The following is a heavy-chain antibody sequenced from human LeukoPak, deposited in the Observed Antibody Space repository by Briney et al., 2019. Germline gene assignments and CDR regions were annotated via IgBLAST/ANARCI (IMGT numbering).Heavy chain of an antibody. CDR3: ARAYGSGISYFDY. D-gene: IGHD3-10*01. Sequence: GGSLRLSCAASGFTFSSYSMNWVRQAPGKGLEWVSSISSSSSYIYYADSVKGRLTISRDNAKNSLYLQMNSLRAEDTAVYYCARAYGSGISYFDYWGQGTLVTVSS. V-gene: IGHV3-21*01. J-gene: IGHJ4*02. CDR2: ISSSSSYI. CDR1: GFTFSSYS.